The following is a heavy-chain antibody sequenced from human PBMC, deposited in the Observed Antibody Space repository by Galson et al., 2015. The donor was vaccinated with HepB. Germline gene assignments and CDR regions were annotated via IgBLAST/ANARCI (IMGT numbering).Heavy chain of an antibody. CDR1: GYTFTSYG. V-gene: IGHV1-18*01. Sequence: SVKVSCKASGYTFTSYGISWVRQAPGQGLEWMGWISAYNGNTNYAQKLQGRVTMTTDTSTSTAYMELRSLRSDDTAVYYCVTVWFGELVFDYWGQGTLVTVSS. D-gene: IGHD3-10*01. J-gene: IGHJ4*02. CDR2: ISAYNGNT. CDR3: VTVWFGELVFDY.